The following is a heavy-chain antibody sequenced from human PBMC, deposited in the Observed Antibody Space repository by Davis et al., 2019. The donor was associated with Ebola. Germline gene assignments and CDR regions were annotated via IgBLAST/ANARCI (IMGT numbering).Heavy chain of an antibody. J-gene: IGHJ6*02. CDR3: ARCIAAGPNIFQSPQYGLDV. D-gene: IGHD6-6*01. CDR1: GYTFGSHG. CDR2: INDYNGNT. V-gene: IGHV1-18*01. Sequence: AASVKVSCKASGYTFGSHGFSWARQVPGQGLEWMGWINDYNGNTKYAQKFQGRVTMTRETSTTTAYMELTSLRSDDTAVYYCARCIAAGPNIFQSPQYGLDVWGQGTTVTVSS.